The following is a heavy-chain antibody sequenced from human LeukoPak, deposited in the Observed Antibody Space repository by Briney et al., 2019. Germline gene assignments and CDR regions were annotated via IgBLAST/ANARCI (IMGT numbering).Heavy chain of an antibody. V-gene: IGHV3-9*01. CDR3: AKADTAMITLMAFDI. J-gene: IGHJ3*02. CDR2: ISWNSAII. CDR1: GFTFGDYA. D-gene: IGHD5-18*01. Sequence: PGGSLRLSCAASGFTFGDYAIHWVRKAPGKGLGWVSGISWNSAIIGYADSVKGRFTISRDNAKNSLYLQMNSLRAEDTAFYYCAKADTAMITLMAFDIWGQGTMVTVSS.